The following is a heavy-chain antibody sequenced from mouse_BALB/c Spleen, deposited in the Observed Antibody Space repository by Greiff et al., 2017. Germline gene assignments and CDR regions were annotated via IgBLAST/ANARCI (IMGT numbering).Heavy chain of an antibody. Sequence: QVQLKQSGPELVKPGASVKISCKASGYAFSRSWMNWVKQRPGQGLEWIGRIYPGDGDTNYNGKFKGKATLTADKSSSTAYMQLSSLTSVDSAVYFCARWVVYAMDYWGQGTSVTVSS. CDR3: ARWVVYAMDY. CDR2: IYPGDGDT. J-gene: IGHJ4*01. V-gene: IGHV1-82*01. D-gene: IGHD1-1*01. CDR1: GYAFSRSW.